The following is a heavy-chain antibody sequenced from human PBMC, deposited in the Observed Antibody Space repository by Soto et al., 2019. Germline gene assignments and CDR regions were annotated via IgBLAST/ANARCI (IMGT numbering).Heavy chain of an antibody. D-gene: IGHD3-22*01. V-gene: IGHV4-59*01. CDR3: ARIDSYYYDSSGYNRMASDYYGMDV. CDR1: GGSISSYY. Sequence: SETLSLTCTVSGGSISSYYWSWIRQPPGKGLEWIGYIYYSGSTNYNPSLKSRVTISVDTSKNQFSLKLSSVTAADTAVYYCARIDSYYYDSSGYNRMASDYYGMDVWGQGTTVTVSS. CDR2: IYYSGST. J-gene: IGHJ6*02.